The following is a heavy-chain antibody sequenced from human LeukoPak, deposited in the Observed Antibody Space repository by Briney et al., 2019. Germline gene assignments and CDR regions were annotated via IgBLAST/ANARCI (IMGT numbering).Heavy chain of an antibody. Sequence: SEPLSLTCTVSGGSISSYYWSWIRQPPGKGLEWIGYIYYSGTTNYNPSLKSRVTISVDTSKNQFSLELSSVTAADTAVYYCARGVYIAAAQYGYWGQGTLVTVSS. J-gene: IGHJ4*02. D-gene: IGHD6-13*01. V-gene: IGHV4-59*01. CDR2: IYYSGTT. CDR3: ARGVYIAAAQYGY. CDR1: GGSISSYY.